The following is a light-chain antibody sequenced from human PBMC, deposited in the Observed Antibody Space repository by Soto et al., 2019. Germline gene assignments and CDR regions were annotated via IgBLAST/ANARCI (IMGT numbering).Light chain of an antibody. Sequence: QSALTQPASVSGSPGQSITISCTGTSSDVGGYNYVSWYQQHPGKAPKLMIYEVSHRPSGVSNRFSGSKSGNTASLTISGPQAEDEADYYCISYTSSTTWVFGGGTKLTVL. V-gene: IGLV2-14*01. J-gene: IGLJ3*02. CDR2: EVS. CDR1: SSDVGGYNY. CDR3: ISYTSSTTWV.